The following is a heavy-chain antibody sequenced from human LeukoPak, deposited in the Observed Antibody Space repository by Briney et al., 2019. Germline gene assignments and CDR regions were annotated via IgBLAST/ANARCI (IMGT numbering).Heavy chain of an antibody. J-gene: IGHJ3*02. Sequence: ASVQVSCKASAYTFISYGISWVRQAPGQGLEWLGWISVYNGNTNYAQKFQGRVTITADKSTSTAYMELSSLRSEDTAVYYCARTVYSSSWTGAFDIWGQGTMVTVSS. CDR3: ARTVYSSSWTGAFDI. D-gene: IGHD6-13*01. CDR2: ISVYNGNT. CDR1: AYTFISYG. V-gene: IGHV1-18*01.